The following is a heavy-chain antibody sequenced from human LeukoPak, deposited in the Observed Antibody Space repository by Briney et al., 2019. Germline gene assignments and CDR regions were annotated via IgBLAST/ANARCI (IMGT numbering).Heavy chain of an antibody. CDR3: ARQVGMTAAAVHDP. CDR2: INHSGST. Sequence: SETLSLTCAVSGGSISSGGYSWSWIRQPPGKGLEWIGEINHSGSTNYNPSLKSRVTISVDTSNNQFSLKLSSVTAADTAVYYCARQVGMTAAAVHDPWGQGTLVTVSS. V-gene: IGHV4-30-2*03. J-gene: IGHJ5*02. CDR1: GGSISSGGYS. D-gene: IGHD6-25*01.